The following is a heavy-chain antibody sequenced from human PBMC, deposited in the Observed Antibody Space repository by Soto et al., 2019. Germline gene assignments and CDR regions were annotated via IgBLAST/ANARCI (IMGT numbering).Heavy chain of an antibody. V-gene: IGHV4-34*01. CDR1: GGSFSGYY. CDR2: INYSGST. J-gene: IGHJ5*02. D-gene: IGHD3-3*01. CDR3: ARQEGEDDFWSGFPWFDP. Sequence: SETLSLTCAVYGGSFSGYYWSWIRQPPGKGLEWIGEINYSGSTNYNPSLKSRVTISVDTSKNQFSLKLSSVTAADTAVYYCARQEGEDDFWSGFPWFDPWGQGTLVTVSS.